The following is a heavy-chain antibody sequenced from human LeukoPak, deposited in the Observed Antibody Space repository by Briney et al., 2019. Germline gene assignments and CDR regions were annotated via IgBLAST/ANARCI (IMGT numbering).Heavy chain of an antibody. CDR3: AKDYSSGWNDY. D-gene: IGHD6-19*01. Sequence: PGGSLRLSCAASGFTFSLYAMSWVRQAPGKGLEWISGISGSGGGTYYADSVKGRFTISRDNSKNTLYLQMNSLRAADTAVYYCAKDYSSGWNDYWGQGTLVTVSS. CDR1: GFTFSLYA. J-gene: IGHJ4*02. V-gene: IGHV3-23*01. CDR2: ISGSGGGT.